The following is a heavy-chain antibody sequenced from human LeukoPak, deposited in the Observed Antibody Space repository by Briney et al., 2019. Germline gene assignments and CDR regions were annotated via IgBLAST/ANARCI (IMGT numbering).Heavy chain of an antibody. CDR2: INHSGST. J-gene: IGHJ4*02. D-gene: IGHD6-13*01. V-gene: IGHV4-34*01. Sequence: SETLSLTCAVYGGSFSGYYWSWIRQPPGKGLEWIGEINHSGSTNYNPSLKSRVTISVDTSKNQFSLRLSSVTAADTAVYYCASSGYSSSWYYFDYWGQGTLVTVSS. CDR1: GGSFSGYY. CDR3: ASSGYSSSWYYFDY.